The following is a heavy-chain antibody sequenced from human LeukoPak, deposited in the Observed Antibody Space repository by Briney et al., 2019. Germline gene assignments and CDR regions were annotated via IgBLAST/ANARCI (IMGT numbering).Heavy chain of an antibody. V-gene: IGHV3-15*07. CDR2: IKTKTDGGPS. Sequence: GGSLRLSCAASGFAFSNAWMNWVRQVPGKGLEWVGRIKTKTDGGPSEYIAPVKGRFTISGDDSRNTLYLQMDSLKIEVTAVYYCTTDRYYDNSELQFQHWGQGTLVTVSS. J-gene: IGHJ1*01. CDR3: TTDRYYDNSELQFQH. CDR1: GFAFSNAW. D-gene: IGHD3-22*01.